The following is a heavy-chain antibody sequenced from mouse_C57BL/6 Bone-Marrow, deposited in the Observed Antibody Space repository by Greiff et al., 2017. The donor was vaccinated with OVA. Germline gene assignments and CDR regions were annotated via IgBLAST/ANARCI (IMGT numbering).Heavy chain of an antibody. V-gene: IGHV1-63*01. J-gene: IGHJ1*03. Sequence: VKLMESGAELVRPGTSVKMSCKASGYTFTNYWIGWAKQRPGHGLEWIGDIYPGGGYTNYNEKFKGKATLTADKSSSTAYMQFSSLTSEDSAIYYCAREGEGDWYFDVWGTGTTVTVSS. CDR2: IYPGGGYT. CDR3: AREGEGDWYFDV. CDR1: GYTFTNYW.